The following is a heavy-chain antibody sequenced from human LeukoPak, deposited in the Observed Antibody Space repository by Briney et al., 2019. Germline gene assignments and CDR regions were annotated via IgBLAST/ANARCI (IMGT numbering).Heavy chain of an antibody. CDR2: IYYSGST. Sequence: SETLSLTCSVSGDSIRRYYWSWIRQPPGKGLEWIGYIYYSGSTNYNPSLTSRVTISLDTSKNQFSLTLSSVTAADTAVYYCARSENYDFWSGYYIGHWGQGTLVTVSS. V-gene: IGHV4-59*01. CDR3: ARSENYDFWSGYYIGH. CDR1: GDSIRRYY. J-gene: IGHJ4*02. D-gene: IGHD3-3*01.